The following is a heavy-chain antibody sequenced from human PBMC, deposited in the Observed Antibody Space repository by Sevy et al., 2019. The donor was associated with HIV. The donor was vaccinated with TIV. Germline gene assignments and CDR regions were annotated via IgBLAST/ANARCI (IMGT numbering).Heavy chain of an antibody. D-gene: IGHD1-1*01. V-gene: IGHV3-7*01. CDR3: ARGQLVQDY. Sequence: GGSLRLSCASSRFTFSDYWMTWVRQAPEKGLEWVANIKQDGSEKFYVDSVKGRFTISRDNAKNSLYLQMTSLRADDTALYYCARGQLVQDYWGHGTLVTVSS. CDR1: RFTFSDYW. CDR2: IKQDGSEK. J-gene: IGHJ4*01.